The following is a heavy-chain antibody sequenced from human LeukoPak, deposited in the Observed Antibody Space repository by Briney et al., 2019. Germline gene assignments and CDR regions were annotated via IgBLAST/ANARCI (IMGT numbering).Heavy chain of an antibody. CDR3: ARGHYYGSGSPDY. Sequence: PGGSLRLSCAASGFTVSCHYMSWVRQAPGKGLEWVSLIYSGGSTYYADSVKGRFTISRDNFKNTLYLQMNSLRAEDTAVYYCARGHYYGSGSPDYWGQGTLVTVSS. D-gene: IGHD3-10*01. J-gene: IGHJ4*02. V-gene: IGHV3-53*01. CDR1: GFTVSCHY. CDR2: IYSGGST.